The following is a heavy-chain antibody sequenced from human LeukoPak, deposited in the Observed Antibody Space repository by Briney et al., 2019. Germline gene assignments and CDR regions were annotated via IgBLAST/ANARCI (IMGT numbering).Heavy chain of an antibody. D-gene: IGHD2-15*01. CDR1: GGSISSSNW. V-gene: IGHV4-4*02. J-gene: IGHJ5*02. Sequence: SETLSLTCAVSGGSISSSNWWSWVRQPPGKGLEWIGEIYHSGSTNYNPSLKSRVTISVDKSKNQFSLKLSSVTAADTAVYYCARVQDIVVVVAASNWFDPWGQGTLVTVSS. CDR3: ARVQDIVVVVAASNWFDP. CDR2: IYHSGST.